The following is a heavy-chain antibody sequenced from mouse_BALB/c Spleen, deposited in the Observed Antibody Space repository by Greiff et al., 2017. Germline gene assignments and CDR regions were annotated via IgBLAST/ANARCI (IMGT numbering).Heavy chain of an antibody. CDR2: IYPGDGST. CDR1: GYTFTSYH. V-gene: IGHV1S56*01. CDR3: ARPYGNSWFAY. D-gene: IGHD2-1*01. Sequence: HVKQSGPELVKPGASVKMSCKASGYTFTSYHIHWVKQRPGQGLEWIGWIYPGDGSTKYNEKFKGKTTLTADKSSSTAYMLLSSLTSEDSAIYFCARPYGNSWFAYWGQGTLVTVSA. J-gene: IGHJ3*01.